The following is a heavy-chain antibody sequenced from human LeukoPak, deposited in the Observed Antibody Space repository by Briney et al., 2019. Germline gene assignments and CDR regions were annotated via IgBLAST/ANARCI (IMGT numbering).Heavy chain of an antibody. CDR2: IKEDGGEK. CDR3: ARGGAGWHGDGYYFDY. J-gene: IGHJ4*02. V-gene: IGHV3-7*01. CDR1: GFTLSSYW. D-gene: IGHD3-10*01. Sequence: GGSLRLSCAASGFTLSSYWMSWVRQAPGKGLEWVANIKEDGGEKYYVDSVKGRFTISRDNAKNSLYLQMNSLRAEDTAVYYCARGGAGWHGDGYYFDYWGQGTLVTVSS.